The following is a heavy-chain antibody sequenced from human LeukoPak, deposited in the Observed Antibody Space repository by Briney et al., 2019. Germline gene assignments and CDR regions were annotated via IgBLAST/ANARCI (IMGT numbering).Heavy chain of an antibody. J-gene: IGHJ4*02. CDR3: VKPLLFIRGLGDN. CDR2: IKSDGKT. CDR1: AFTFSRYW. Sequence: PGGSLRLSCEASAFTFSRYWMHWGRQAPGKGLVWVSRIKSDGKTNYADSVKGRFTISRDNAKNTVSLQMDSLRAEDTGVYYCVKPLLFIRGLGDNRGQGTLVTVSS. V-gene: IGHV3-74*01. D-gene: IGHD3-10*01.